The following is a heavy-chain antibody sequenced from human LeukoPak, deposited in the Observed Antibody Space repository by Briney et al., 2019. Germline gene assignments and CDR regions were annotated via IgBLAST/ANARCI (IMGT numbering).Heavy chain of an antibody. D-gene: IGHD4-23*01. J-gene: IGHJ3*02. V-gene: IGHV3-23*01. CDR2: ISGSGGST. Sequence: GGSLRLSCEASGFTFSSYGMSWVRQAPGKGLEWVSAISGSGGSTYYADSVKGRFTISRDNSKNTLYLQMNSLRAEDTAVYYCAKTITVVTLVDAFDIWGQGTMVTVSS. CDR1: GFTFSSYG. CDR3: AKTITVVTLVDAFDI.